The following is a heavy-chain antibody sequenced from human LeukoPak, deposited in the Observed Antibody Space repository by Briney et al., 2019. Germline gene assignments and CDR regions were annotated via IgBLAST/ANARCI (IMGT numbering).Heavy chain of an antibody. CDR2: IYYSGST. CDR1: GGSISSSSYY. CDR3: ARDYQGGYGDKTVDY. D-gene: IGHD5-18*01. J-gene: IGHJ4*02. Sequence: ASETLSLTCTVSGGSISSSSYYWGWIRQPPGKGLEWIGSIYYSGSTYYNPSLKSRVTISVDTSKNQFSLKLSSVTAADTAVYYCARDYQGGYGDKTVDYWGQGTLVTVSS. V-gene: IGHV4-39*07.